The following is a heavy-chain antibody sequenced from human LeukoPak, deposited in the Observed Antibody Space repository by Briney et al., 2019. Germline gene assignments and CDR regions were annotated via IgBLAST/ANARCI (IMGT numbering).Heavy chain of an antibody. CDR1: GFTFSSYS. CDR3: ARDDIRNYYYYGMDV. Sequence: GGSLRLSCAASGFTFSSYSMNWVRQAPGKGLEWVSSISSSSSYIYYADSVKGRFTISRGNAKNSPYLQMNSLRAEDTAVYYCARDDIRNYYYYGMDVWGQGTTVTVSS. J-gene: IGHJ6*02. V-gene: IGHV3-21*01. D-gene: IGHD5-12*01. CDR2: ISSSSSYI.